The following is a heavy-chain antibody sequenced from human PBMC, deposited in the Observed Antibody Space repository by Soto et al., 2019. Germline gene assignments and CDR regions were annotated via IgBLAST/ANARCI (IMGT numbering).Heavy chain of an antibody. V-gene: IGHV4-34*01. D-gene: IGHD5-18*01. CDR3: ARGLRDAAMVLIPYNWFDP. Sequence: SETLSLTCAVYGGSFSGYYWSWIRKPPWKGLEWIGEINHSGSTNYNPSLKSRVTISVDTSKNQFSLKLSSVTTADTAVYYCARGLRDAAMVLIPYNWFDPWGQGTLVTVSS. CDR1: GGSFSGYY. CDR2: INHSGST. J-gene: IGHJ5*02.